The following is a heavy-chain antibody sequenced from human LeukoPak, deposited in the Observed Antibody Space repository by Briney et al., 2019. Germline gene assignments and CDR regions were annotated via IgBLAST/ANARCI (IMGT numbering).Heavy chain of an antibody. J-gene: IGHJ4*02. V-gene: IGHV3-21*01. CDR3: ARQRRYCSGDSCYQRTFDF. CDR1: GFTFSSYS. CDR2: ISSSSSYI. D-gene: IGHD2-15*01. Sequence: GGSLRLSCAASGFTFSSYSMNWVRQAPGKGLEWVSSISSSSSYIYYADSVKGRFTISRDNAKNSLYLQMNSLRAEDTAVYSCARQRRYCSGDSCYQRTFDFWGQGTLGTVSS.